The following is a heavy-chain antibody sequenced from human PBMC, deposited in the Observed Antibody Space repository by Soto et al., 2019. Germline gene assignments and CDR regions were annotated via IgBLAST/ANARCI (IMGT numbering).Heavy chain of an antibody. CDR2: IYPGDSDT. D-gene: IGHD3-9*01. CDR3: ARDLFEGLPTPYYYYYGMDV. J-gene: IGHJ6*02. Sequence: GESLKISCKGSGYSFTSYWIGWVRQMPGKGLEWMGIIYPGDSDTRYSPSFQGQVTISADKSISTAYLQMNSLRAEDTAVYYCARDLFEGLPTPYYYYYGMDVWGQGTTVTVSS. V-gene: IGHV5-51*01. CDR1: GYSFTSYW.